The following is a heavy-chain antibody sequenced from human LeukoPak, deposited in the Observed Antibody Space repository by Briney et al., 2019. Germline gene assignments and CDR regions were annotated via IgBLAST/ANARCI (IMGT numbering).Heavy chain of an antibody. Sequence: ASVKVSCKASGYTFTSYGISWVRQAPGQGLEWMGWISAYNGNTNYVQKLQGRVTMTTDTSTNTAYMELRSLRSDDTAVYYCARVGIAVAGTSPARAYYFDYWGQGTLVTVSS. V-gene: IGHV1-18*01. D-gene: IGHD6-19*01. J-gene: IGHJ4*02. CDR3: ARVGIAVAGTSPARAYYFDY. CDR2: ISAYNGNT. CDR1: GYTFTSYG.